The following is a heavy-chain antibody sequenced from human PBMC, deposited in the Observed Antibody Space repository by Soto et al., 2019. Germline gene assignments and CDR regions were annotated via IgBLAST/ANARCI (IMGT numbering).Heavy chain of an antibody. Sequence: PSETLSLTCDVYGGSSGDFYWSWIRQPPGKGLEWIGEIHFSGTINYNPSLMSRVTISIDTSKTQFSLELRSVTAADTAVYYCARGGTEDNWCDPWGQGTLVTVSS. V-gene: IGHV4-34*01. J-gene: IGHJ5*02. CDR3: ARGGTEDNWCDP. CDR2: IHFSGTI. CDR1: GGSSGDFY.